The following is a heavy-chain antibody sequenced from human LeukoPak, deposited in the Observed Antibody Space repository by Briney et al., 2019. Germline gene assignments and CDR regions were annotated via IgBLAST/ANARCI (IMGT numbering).Heavy chain of an antibody. CDR1: GGSISSSNYY. D-gene: IGHD2-2*01. V-gene: IGHV4-39*01. J-gene: IGHJ5*02. Sequence: QSSETLSLTCTVSGGSISSSNYYWGWIRQPPGKGLEWIGSIYYSGSTYYNPSLKSRVTISVDTSKNQFSLKLSSVTAADTAVYYCASHPLYCSSTSCYLLTWFDPWGQGTLVTVSS. CDR3: ASHPLYCSSTSCYLLTWFDP. CDR2: IYYSGST.